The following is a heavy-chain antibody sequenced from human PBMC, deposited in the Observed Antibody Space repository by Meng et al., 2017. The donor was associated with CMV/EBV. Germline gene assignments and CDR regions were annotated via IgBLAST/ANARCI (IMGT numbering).Heavy chain of an antibody. J-gene: IGHJ6*02. D-gene: IGHD6-13*01. CDR3: ARGIIAAAASSVDYYYYGMDV. V-gene: IGHV4-39*07. CDR1: GGSISSSSYY. CDR2: IYYSGST. Sequence: SETLSLTCTVSGGSISSSSYYWGWIRQPPGKGLEWIGSIYYSGSTYYNPSLKSRVTISVDTSKNQFSLKLSSVTAADTAVYYRARGIIAAAASSVDYYYYGMDVWGQGTTVTVSS.